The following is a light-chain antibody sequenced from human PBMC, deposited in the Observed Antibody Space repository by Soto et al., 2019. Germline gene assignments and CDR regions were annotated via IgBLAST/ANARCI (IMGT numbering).Light chain of an antibody. V-gene: IGKV3-20*01. CDR2: DIS. CDR1: QRVGSSN. J-gene: IGKJ2*01. Sequence: EIVLTQSPGTLSLSPGERATLSCRASQRVGSSNLAWYQQKSGQAPRLLIYDISSRATGIPDRFSGSGSGTDFTLTISRLEPEDFAVYYCQHYGSSANTFGQGTKLEIK. CDR3: QHYGSSANT.